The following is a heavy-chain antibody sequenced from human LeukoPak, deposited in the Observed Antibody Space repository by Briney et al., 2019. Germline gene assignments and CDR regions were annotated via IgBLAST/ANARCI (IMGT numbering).Heavy chain of an antibody. D-gene: IGHD2-15*01. CDR2: ISYDGSNK. CDR1: GFTLSSYW. J-gene: IGHJ4*02. Sequence: GGSLRLSCAASGFTLSSYWMSWVRQAPGKGLEWVAVISYDGSNKYYADSVKGRFTISRDNSKNTLYLQMNSLRAEDTAVYYCAKGGLVGFSWGQGTLVTVSS. CDR3: AKGGLVGFS. V-gene: IGHV3-30*18.